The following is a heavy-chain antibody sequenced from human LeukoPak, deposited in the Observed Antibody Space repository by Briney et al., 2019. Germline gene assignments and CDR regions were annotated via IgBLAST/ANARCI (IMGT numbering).Heavy chain of an antibody. CDR3: ARVDYGGNHWYFDL. CDR2: IYYSGST. Sequence: SETLSLTCTVSGGXISSYYCSWIRQPPGKGLEWIGYIYYSGSTNYNPSLKSRVTISVDTSKNQFSLKLSSVTAADTAVYCCARVDYGGNHWYFDLWGRGTLVTVSS. J-gene: IGHJ2*01. V-gene: IGHV4-59*01. D-gene: IGHD4-23*01. CDR1: GGXISSYY.